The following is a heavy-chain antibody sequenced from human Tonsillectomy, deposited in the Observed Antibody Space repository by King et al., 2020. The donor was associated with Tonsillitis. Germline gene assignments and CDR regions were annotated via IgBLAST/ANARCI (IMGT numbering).Heavy chain of an antibody. D-gene: IGHD4-17*01. CDR1: GGSFSGYY. CDR2: INHSGST. J-gene: IGHJ6*02. CDR3: ARGGEPTVTDTTTHYYYYGMDV. Sequence: VQLQQWGAGLLKPSETLSLTCAVYGGSFSGYYWSWIRQPPGKGLEWIGEINHSGSTNYNPSLKSRVTISADTSKNQFSLKLSSWTAADTAVYYCARGGEPTVTDTTTHYYYYGMDVWGQGTTVTVSS. V-gene: IGHV4-34*01.